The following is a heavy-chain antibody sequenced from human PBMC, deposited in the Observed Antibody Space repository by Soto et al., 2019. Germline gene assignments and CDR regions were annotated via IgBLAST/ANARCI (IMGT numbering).Heavy chain of an antibody. CDR1: GFTFSSYS. D-gene: IGHD3-3*01. CDR2: ISSISSTI. Sequence: EVQLVESGGGLVQPGGSLRLSCAASGFTFSSYSMNWVRQAPGKGLEWVSYISSISSTIYYADSVKGRFTISRDNAKNSLYLQMNSLRAEDTAAYYWARVPPFGVVPGFVFWGQGTLVTVSS. CDR3: ARVPPFGVVPGFVF. V-gene: IGHV3-48*01. J-gene: IGHJ4*02.